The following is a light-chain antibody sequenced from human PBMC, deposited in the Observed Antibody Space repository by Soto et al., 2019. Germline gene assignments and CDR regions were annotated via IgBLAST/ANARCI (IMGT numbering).Light chain of an antibody. J-gene: IGKJ1*01. CDR3: QQYHNWPPLT. CDR1: QSVSSN. Sequence: EIVMTQSPATLSVSPGERATLSCRASQSVSSNLAWYQQKPGQAPRLLIYGASTRATGIPARSSGRGSGTEFTLTISRLQSEDFAVYYCQQYHNWPPLTFGQGTKVELK. CDR2: GAS. V-gene: IGKV3-15*01.